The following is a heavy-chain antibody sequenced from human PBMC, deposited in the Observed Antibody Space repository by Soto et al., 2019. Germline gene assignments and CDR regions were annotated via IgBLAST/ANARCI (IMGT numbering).Heavy chain of an antibody. V-gene: IGHV4-31*03. J-gene: IGHJ6*02. D-gene: IGHD6-13*01. Sequence: QVQLQESGPGLVKPSQTLSLTCTVSGGSISSGGYYWSWIRQHPGKGLEWIGYIYYSGSTYYNPSLKSRVTISVDTSKNQFSLKLSSVTAADTAVYYCARESGIAAAGTYYYYYGMDVWGQGTTVTVCS. CDR3: ARESGIAAAGTYYYYYGMDV. CDR1: GGSISSGGYY. CDR2: IYYSGST.